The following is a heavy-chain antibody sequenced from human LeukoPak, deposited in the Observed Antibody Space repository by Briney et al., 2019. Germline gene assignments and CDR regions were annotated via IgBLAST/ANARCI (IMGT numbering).Heavy chain of an antibody. D-gene: IGHD4-17*01. J-gene: IGHJ3*02. CDR2: IYTSGST. CDR1: GGSISSYY. V-gene: IGHV4-4*07. CDR3: ARDGTVTNFDAFDI. Sequence: PSETLSLTCTVSGGSISSYYWSWIRQPAGKGLEWIGRIYTSGSTNYNPSLKSRVTMSVDTSKNQFSLKLSSVTAADTAVYYCARDGTVTNFDAFDIWGQGTMVTVSS.